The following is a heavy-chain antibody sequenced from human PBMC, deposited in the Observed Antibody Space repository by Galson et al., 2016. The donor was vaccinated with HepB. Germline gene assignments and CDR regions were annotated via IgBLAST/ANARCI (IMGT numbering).Heavy chain of an antibody. CDR3: ASLDVNIIIGGFDY. CDR1: GGFISNNNYY. J-gene: IGHJ4*02. V-gene: IGHV4-39*02. CDR2: IYYSGRT. D-gene: IGHD3-10*01. Sequence: SETLSLTCAVSGGFISNNNYYWGWIRQPPGKGLEWMGSIYYSGRTYYNSSLKSRVSLSVDMSKNHFSLRLSSVTASDTAVYYCASLDVNIIIGGFDYWGQGILVAVSS.